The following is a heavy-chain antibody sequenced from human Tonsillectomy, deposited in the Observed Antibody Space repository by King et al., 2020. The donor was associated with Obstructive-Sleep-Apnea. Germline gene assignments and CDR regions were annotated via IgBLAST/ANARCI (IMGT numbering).Heavy chain of an antibody. J-gene: IGHJ3*02. CDR1: GFTFISYS. D-gene: IGHD6-13*01. Sequence: VQLVESGGGLVKPGGSLRLSCAASGFTFISYSMKWVRQAPGKGLEWVSSISSSSSDIYHADSVKGRFTIPRDNAKNSLYLQMNSLRAEDTAVYYCVRDVGSRWFNAFDIWGQGTMVTVSS. CDR3: VRDVGSRWFNAFDI. CDR2: ISSSSSDI. V-gene: IGHV3-21*01.